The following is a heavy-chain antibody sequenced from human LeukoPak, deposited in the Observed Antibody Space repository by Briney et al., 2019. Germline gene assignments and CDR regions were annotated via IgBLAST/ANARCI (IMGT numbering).Heavy chain of an antibody. CDR3: ASEAARTFDY. D-gene: IGHD6-6*01. V-gene: IGHV1-18*01. Sequence: ASVKVSCKGSGYTFGCYGITWVRQAPGQGLEWMGWISVYNGKTDYAQKFQGRVTMTRDTSTNIAYMELRSLRSDDTAVYYCASEAARTFDYWGQGTLVTVSS. J-gene: IGHJ4*02. CDR2: ISVYNGKT. CDR1: GYTFGCYG.